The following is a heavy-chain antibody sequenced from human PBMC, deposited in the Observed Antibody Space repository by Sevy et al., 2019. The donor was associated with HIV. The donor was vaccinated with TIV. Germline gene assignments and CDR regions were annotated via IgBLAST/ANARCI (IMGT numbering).Heavy chain of an antibody. CDR1: GFSFTNYA. Sequence: GGSLRLSCAASGFSFTNYAMSWVRQAPGKGLEWVSGISASGFSTYYADSVKGRFTISRDISKNTLYLQMNSLRAEDTAIYSCAKDLRPYYDSSGNYGMDVWAQGTTVTVSS. CDR3: AKDLRPYYDSSGNYGMDV. V-gene: IGHV3-23*01. CDR2: ISASGFST. D-gene: IGHD3-22*01. J-gene: IGHJ6*02.